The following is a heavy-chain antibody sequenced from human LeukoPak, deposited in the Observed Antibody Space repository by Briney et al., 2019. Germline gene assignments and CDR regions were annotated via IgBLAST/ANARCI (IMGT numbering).Heavy chain of an antibody. CDR3: ARDTTRYGMDV. CDR1: GGSISSSSSY. CDR2: IHYSGST. V-gene: IGHV4-39*07. D-gene: IGHD1-1*01. Sequence: ASETLSLTCTVSGGSISSSSSYWGWIRQPPGKGLEWIGSIHYSGSTYYNPSLKSRITISGDTSKNQFSLKLSSVTAADTAVYYCARDTTRYGMDVWGQGTTVTVSS. J-gene: IGHJ6*02.